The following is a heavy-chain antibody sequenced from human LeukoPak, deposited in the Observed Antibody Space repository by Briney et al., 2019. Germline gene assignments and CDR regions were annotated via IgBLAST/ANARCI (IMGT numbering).Heavy chain of an antibody. V-gene: IGHV3-74*01. Sequence: GGPLRLSCAASGFTFSSYWMHWVRQAPGKGLVWVSRINSDGSSTTYADSVKGRFTISRDNAKNTLYLQMNSLRAEDTAVYYCARGYCSGGSCQFDYWGQGTLVTVSS. D-gene: IGHD2-15*01. CDR2: INSDGSST. CDR3: ARGYCSGGSCQFDY. CDR1: GFTFSSYW. J-gene: IGHJ4*02.